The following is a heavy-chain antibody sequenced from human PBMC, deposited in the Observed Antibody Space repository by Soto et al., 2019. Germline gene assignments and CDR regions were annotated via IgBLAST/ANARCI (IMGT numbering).Heavy chain of an antibody. Sequence: ASVKVSCKASGGTFSSYTISWVRQAPGQGLEWMGIINPSGGSTSYAQKFQGRVTMTRDTSTSTVYMELSSLRSEDTALYYCASPRGYRYGPPQYYYGMDVWGQGTTVTVSS. CDR1: GGTFSSYT. CDR2: INPSGGST. D-gene: IGHD5-18*01. J-gene: IGHJ6*02. V-gene: IGHV1-46*01. CDR3: ASPRGYRYGPPQYYYGMDV.